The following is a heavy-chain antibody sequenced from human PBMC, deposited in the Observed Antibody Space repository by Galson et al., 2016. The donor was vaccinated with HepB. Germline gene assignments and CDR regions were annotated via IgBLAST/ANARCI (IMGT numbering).Heavy chain of an antibody. CDR2: ISWNSANV. D-gene: IGHD2-15*01. CDR1: GFKFDDYV. V-gene: IGHV3-9*01. CDR3: AKGALTGGSPIDY. Sequence: SLRLSCAATGFKFDDYVMVWVRQAPGKGLEWVSGISWNSANVAYADSVKGRFTISRDNAKNSVYLQMNSLRAEDTALYYCAKGALTGGSPIDYWGQGTMVTVSS. J-gene: IGHJ4*02.